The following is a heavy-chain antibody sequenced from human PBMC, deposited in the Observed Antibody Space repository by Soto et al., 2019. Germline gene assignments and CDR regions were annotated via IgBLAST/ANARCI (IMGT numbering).Heavy chain of an antibody. CDR1: GFTFSSYS. CDR2: ISSSSSYI. CDR3: ARDGGDYGDYDSRDYYYYMDV. D-gene: IGHD4-17*01. Sequence: GGSLRLSCAASGFTFSSYSMNWVRQAPGKGLEWVSSISSSSSYIYYADSVKGRFTISRDNAKNSLYLQMNSLRAEDTAVYYCARDGGDYGDYDSRDYYYYMDVWGKGTTVTVSS. J-gene: IGHJ6*03. V-gene: IGHV3-21*01.